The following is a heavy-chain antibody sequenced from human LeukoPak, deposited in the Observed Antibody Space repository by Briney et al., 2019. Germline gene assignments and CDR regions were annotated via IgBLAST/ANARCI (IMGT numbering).Heavy chain of an antibody. D-gene: IGHD4-11*01. CDR1: GGSISSYY. Sequence: SETLSLTCTVSGGSISSYYWSWIRQPPGKGLEWIGYIYYSGSTNYNPSLKSRVTISVDTSKNQCSLKLSSVTAADTAVYYCARVTTDDAFDIWGQGTMVTVSS. CDR2: IYYSGST. CDR3: ARVTTDDAFDI. J-gene: IGHJ3*02. V-gene: IGHV4-59*01.